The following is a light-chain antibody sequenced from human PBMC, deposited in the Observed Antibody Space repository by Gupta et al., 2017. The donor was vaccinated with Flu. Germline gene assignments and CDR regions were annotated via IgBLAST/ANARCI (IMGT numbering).Light chain of an antibody. CDR3: MQALQNPEA. V-gene: IGKV2-28*01. CDR1: QGLLHSNGYNY. J-gene: IGKJ1*01. CDR2: LVS. Sequence: VTPGQPASSSCRSSQGLLHSNGYNYLDWYLQKPGQSPQLLIYLVSKRLCGVPDRFSGSGSGTDFTLKISRVEAEDVGIYYCMQALQNPEAFGQGTKVEIK.